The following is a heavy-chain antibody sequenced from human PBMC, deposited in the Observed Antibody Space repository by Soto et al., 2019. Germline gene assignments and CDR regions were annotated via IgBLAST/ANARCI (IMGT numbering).Heavy chain of an antibody. V-gene: IGHV5-51*01. J-gene: IGHJ6*04. Sequence: GESLKISCQGSGYSFTSYWVGWVRQMPGKGLEGMGIIYPGDSDTRYSPSFQGQVTISADKSISTAYLQWSSLKASDTAMFYCARNRDYYDSSGYIMDVWGKGTTVTVSS. CDR3: ARNRDYYDSSGYIMDV. D-gene: IGHD3-22*01. CDR1: GYSFTSYW. CDR2: IYPGDSDT.